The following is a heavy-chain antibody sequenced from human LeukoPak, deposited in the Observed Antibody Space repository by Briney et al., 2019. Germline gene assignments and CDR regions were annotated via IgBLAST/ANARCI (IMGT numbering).Heavy chain of an antibody. CDR3: ARAQGRLVPPAY. Sequence: SETLSLTCAVYGGSFSGYYWSWIRQPPGKGLEWIGEMNHSGSTNYNPSLKSRVTISADTSKKQFSLKLSSVTAADTAVYYCARAQGRLVPPAYWGQGTPVTVSS. V-gene: IGHV4-34*01. J-gene: IGHJ4*02. CDR1: GGSFSGYY. D-gene: IGHD6-19*01. CDR2: MNHSGST.